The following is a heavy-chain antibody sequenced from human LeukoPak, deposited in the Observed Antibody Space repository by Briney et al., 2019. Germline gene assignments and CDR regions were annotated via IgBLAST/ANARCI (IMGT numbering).Heavy chain of an antibody. Sequence: PSDTLSLTCAVSGYSISSSNWWGWIRQPSGKGLEWIGYIYYSGSIYSNPSLRSRVTMSVDTSKNQFSLRLNSVTAVDTAVYYCARKPDSRNWFDPWGQGTLVIVSS. D-gene: IGHD6-13*01. CDR2: IYYSGSI. CDR1: GYSISSSNW. J-gene: IGHJ5*02. CDR3: ARKPDSRNWFDP. V-gene: IGHV4-28*05.